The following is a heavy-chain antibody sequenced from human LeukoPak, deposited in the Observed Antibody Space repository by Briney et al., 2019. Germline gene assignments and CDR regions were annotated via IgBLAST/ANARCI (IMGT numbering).Heavy chain of an antibody. CDR2: VNLQGST. CDR3: AREGGPYRPLDY. CDR1: GGSISDTNW. J-gene: IGHJ4*02. V-gene: IGHV4-4*02. Sequence: SGTLSLTCGVSGGSISDTNWWTWFRQPPGKGLEWIGEVNLQGSTNYNPSLKSRIAISVDKSENHISLKLTSVTAADTAVYYCAREGGPYRPLDYSGQGTLVTVAS.